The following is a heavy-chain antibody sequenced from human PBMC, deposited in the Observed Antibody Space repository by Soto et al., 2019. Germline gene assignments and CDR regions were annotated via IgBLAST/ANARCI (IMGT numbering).Heavy chain of an antibody. CDR1: GYTFTSYG. Sequence: ASVKVSCKASGYTFTSYGISWVRQAPGQGLEWMGWISAYNGNTNYAQKLQGRVTMTTDTSTSTAYMELRSLRSDDTAVYYCARDLEYYDSSGYPGFDYWGQGTLVTVSS. CDR2: ISAYNGNT. V-gene: IGHV1-18*01. CDR3: ARDLEYYDSSGYPGFDY. J-gene: IGHJ4*02. D-gene: IGHD3-22*01.